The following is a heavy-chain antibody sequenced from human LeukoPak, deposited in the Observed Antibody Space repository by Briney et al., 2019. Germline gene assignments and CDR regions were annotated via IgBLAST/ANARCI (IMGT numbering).Heavy chain of an antibody. D-gene: IGHD2-2*01. CDR1: GFTFSSYE. J-gene: IGHJ4*02. CDR3: AREGRTSSYVY. V-gene: IGHV3-48*03. CDR2: ISSSGSTI. Sequence: GGSLRLSCAASGFTFSSYEMNWVRQAPGKGLEWVSYISSSGSTIYYADSVKGRFTISRDNAKNSLYLQVNSLRAEDTAVYYCAREGRTSSYVYWGQGTLATVSS.